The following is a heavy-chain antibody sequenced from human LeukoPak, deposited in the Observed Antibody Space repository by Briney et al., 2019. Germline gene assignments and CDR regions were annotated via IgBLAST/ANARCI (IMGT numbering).Heavy chain of an antibody. Sequence: GGSLRLSCAASGFTFSDYYMSWIRQAPGKGLEWVSYISSSGSTIYYADSVKGRFTISRDNAKNSLYLQMNSLRAEDTAMYYCACHDFWSGSDYWGQGTLVTVSS. CDR3: ACHDFWSGSDY. CDR2: ISSSGSTI. J-gene: IGHJ4*02. D-gene: IGHD3-3*01. CDR1: GFTFSDYY. V-gene: IGHV3-11*01.